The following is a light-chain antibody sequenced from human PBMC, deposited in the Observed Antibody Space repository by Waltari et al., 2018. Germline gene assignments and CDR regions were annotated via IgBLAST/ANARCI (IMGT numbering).Light chain of an antibody. V-gene: IGKV3-20*01. CDR1: QSVTNNY. CDR3: HQYGSSPWT. Sequence: EIVLTQSPGTLSLSPGDRATLSCRASQSVTNNYLAWYQQKPGQAPRRFIYGASSRATGIPNRFSGSGSGTDFTLTISRLEPEDFAVYYCHQYGSSPWTFGQGTKVEIK. CDR2: GAS. J-gene: IGKJ1*01.